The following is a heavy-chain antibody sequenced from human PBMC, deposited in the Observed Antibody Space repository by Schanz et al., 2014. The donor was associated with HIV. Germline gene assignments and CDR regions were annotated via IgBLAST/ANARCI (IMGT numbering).Heavy chain of an antibody. CDR1: GFTFEDYA. J-gene: IGHJ6*02. V-gene: IGHV3-9*01. Sequence: VQLVESGGGVVQPGRSLRLSCAGSGFTFEDYAMHWVRQGPGKGLEWVSGMTWNRRRIGYGDAVKGRFTISRDNANNFLYLQMNDLRVEDTALYYCAKGIMGATEYYYGMDVWGQGTTVTVSS. D-gene: IGHD1-26*01. CDR2: MTWNRRRI. CDR3: AKGIMGATEYYYGMDV.